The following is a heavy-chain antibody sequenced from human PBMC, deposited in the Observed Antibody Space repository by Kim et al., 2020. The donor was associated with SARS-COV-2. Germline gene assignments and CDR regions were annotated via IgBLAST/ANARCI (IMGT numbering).Heavy chain of an antibody. Sequence: YADSVKGRFTISIDNSKNTLYLQMNGLRAEDTAVYYCAKDFLGGSSSIDYWGQGTLVTVSS. CDR3: AKDFLGGSSSIDY. D-gene: IGHD6-13*01. J-gene: IGHJ4*02. V-gene: IGHV3-30*02.